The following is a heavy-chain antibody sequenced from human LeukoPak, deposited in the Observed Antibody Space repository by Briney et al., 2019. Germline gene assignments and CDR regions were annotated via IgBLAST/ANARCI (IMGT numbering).Heavy chain of an antibody. Sequence: PGGSLRLSCTASEFPFSTSSMNWVRQAPGKGLEWISYMSRSGDTISYADSVKGRFTISRDNAKSSLFLEMNSLTVEDTAIYYCACGVDFSCGSKRGFEYWGLGTLVTVSS. J-gene: IGHJ4*02. V-gene: IGHV3-48*01. CDR3: ACGVDFSCGSKRGFEY. CDR1: EFPFSTSS. CDR2: MSRSGDTI. D-gene: IGHD3-3*01.